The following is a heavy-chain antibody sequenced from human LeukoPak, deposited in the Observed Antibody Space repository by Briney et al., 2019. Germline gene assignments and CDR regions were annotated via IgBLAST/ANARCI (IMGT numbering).Heavy chain of an antibody. CDR3: HYGGSYYMRVAFDI. J-gene: IGHJ3*02. CDR1: GGSISSSSYY. D-gene: IGHD2-15*01. Sequence: PSETLSLTCTVSGGSISSSSYYWGWMRQPPGKGLEWIGSIDYSGSTYYNPSLRSRVTISVDTSKNQFSLKLSSVTAADTAVYHCHYGGSYYMRVAFDIWGHGKLVTVSS. V-gene: IGHV4-39*01. CDR2: IDYSGST.